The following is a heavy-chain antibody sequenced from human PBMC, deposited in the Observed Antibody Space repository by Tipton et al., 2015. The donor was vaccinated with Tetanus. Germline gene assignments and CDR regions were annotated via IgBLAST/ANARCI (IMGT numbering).Heavy chain of an antibody. D-gene: IGHD2-8*01. CDR1: GFTFSDYT. CDR2: ISGGGHNT. Sequence: QLVQSGGAWVQPGGSLRLSCAASGFTFSDYTMAWVRQAPGEGLEWVSTISGGGHNTHYADSVQGRFTISRDNSKNTMYLQMNSLRAEDTAVYYCTKDVGIVLFDYWGQGTLVTVSS. J-gene: IGHJ4*02. CDR3: TKDVGIVLFDY. V-gene: IGHV3-23*04.